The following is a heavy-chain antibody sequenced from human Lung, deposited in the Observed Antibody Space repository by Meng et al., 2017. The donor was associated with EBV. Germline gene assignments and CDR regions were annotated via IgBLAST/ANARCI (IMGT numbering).Heavy chain of an antibody. CDR2: INEDGSIV. D-gene: IGHD1-26*01. CDR1: GMSGYW. V-gene: IGHV3-74*01. CDR3: AKDCFGAWDY. J-gene: IGHJ4*02. Sequence: ETQVKELGAGLVQPGGCLRLSCVGSGMSGYWVHWVRQVPGKGLVWVSRINEDGSIVNYADSVKGRFTIFRDNAKNTVSLQMNSLRVEDTALYYCAKDCFGAWDYWGQGTLVTVSS.